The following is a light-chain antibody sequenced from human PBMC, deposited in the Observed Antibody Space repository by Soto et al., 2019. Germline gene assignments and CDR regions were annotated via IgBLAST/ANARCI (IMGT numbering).Light chain of an antibody. CDR3: QQYNTYST. CDR2: DAS. Sequence: DIRMTQSPSTLTSSLGDRVTITFRASQSISSWLAWYQQKPGKAPKLLIYDASSLASGVPSRFSGIESGTEFTLTISSLQPDDFATYYCQQYNTYSTFGQGTRLEIK. V-gene: IGKV1-5*01. CDR1: QSISSW. J-gene: IGKJ5*01.